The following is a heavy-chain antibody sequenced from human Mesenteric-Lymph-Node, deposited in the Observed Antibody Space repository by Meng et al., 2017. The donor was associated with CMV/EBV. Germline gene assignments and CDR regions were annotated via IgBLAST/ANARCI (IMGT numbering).Heavy chain of an antibody. CDR1: GYTFIVHY. CDR3: AGVYRAPDH. D-gene: IGHD2-8*01. Sequence: ASVKVSCKASGYTFIVHYIHWMRQAPGQGLEWMGWMNPNYGVTSYGQEFEGRITMTGDTSINTAYMEVSGLRYDDTALYYCAGVYRAPDHWGQGTVVTVSS. V-gene: IGHV1-2*02. J-gene: IGHJ4*02. CDR2: MNPNYGVT.